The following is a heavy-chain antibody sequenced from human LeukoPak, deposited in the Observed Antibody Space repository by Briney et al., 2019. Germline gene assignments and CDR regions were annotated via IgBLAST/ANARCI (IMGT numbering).Heavy chain of an antibody. Sequence: SVKVSCKAAGGSFSNFAISWVRQAPGQGLEWMGGIIPSFGTPDYAQKFQGRVTITADESTSTVYLDLSSLRSDDAAVYFCATTLIHGKYSSDDAFDIWGQGTVVSVSA. J-gene: IGHJ3*02. V-gene: IGHV1-69*13. CDR2: IIPSFGTP. D-gene: IGHD1-26*01. CDR1: GGSFSNFA. CDR3: ATTLIHGKYSSDDAFDI.